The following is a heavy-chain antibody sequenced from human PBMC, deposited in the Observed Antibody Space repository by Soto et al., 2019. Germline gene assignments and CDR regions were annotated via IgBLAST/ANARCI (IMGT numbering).Heavy chain of an antibody. CDR1: GYTFTSYG. Sequence: ASVKVSCKASGYTFTSYGISWVRQAPGQGLEWMGWISAYNGNTNYAQKLQGRVTMTTDTSTSTAYMELRSLRSDDTAGYYCAGRVLRYFDWFEGDYYMDVWGKGTTVTVSS. CDR3: AGRVLRYFDWFEGDYYMDV. V-gene: IGHV1-18*01. CDR2: ISAYNGNT. J-gene: IGHJ6*03. D-gene: IGHD3-9*01.